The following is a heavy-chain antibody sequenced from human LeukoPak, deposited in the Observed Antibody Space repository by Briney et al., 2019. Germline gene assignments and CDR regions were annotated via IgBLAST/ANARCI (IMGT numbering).Heavy chain of an antibody. CDR2: IYYSGST. D-gene: IGHD4-17*01. J-gene: IGHJ4*02. V-gene: IGHV4-39*07. CDR3: ARASHDYGDYSHFDY. Sequence: PSETLSLTCSVSGDSISTSSYYWGWIRHPPGKRLEWIGTIYYSGSTNYNPSLKTRVTISVDKSKNQFSLKLSSVTAADTAVYYCARASHDYGDYSHFDYWGQGTLVTVSS. CDR1: GDSISTSSYY.